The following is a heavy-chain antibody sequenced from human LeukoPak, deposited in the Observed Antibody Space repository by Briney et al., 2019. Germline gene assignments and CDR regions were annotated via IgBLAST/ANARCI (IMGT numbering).Heavy chain of an antibody. V-gene: IGHV4-39*01. J-gene: IGHJ5*02. Sequence: SETLSLTCTVSGGSISSCSYYWGWIRQPPGRGLEWIGSIYYSGSTYYNTSLKSRVTISVDTSKNQFSLKLSSVTAADTAVYYCARPATYYDILTGYSVGWFDPWGQGTLVTVSS. CDR2: IYYSGST. CDR3: ARPATYYDILTGYSVGWFDP. D-gene: IGHD3-9*01. CDR1: GGSISSCSYY.